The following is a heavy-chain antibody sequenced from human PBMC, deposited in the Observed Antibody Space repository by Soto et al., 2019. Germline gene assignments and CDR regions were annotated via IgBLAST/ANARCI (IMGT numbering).Heavy chain of an antibody. J-gene: IGHJ4*02. CDR3: ASIGIAVAGCVY. V-gene: IGHV3-48*02. CDR2: ISSSSSTI. CDR1: GFTFSSYS. D-gene: IGHD6-19*01. Sequence: EVQLVESGGGLVQPGGSLRLSCAASGFTFSSYSMNWVRQAPGKGLEWVSYISSSSSTIYYAASVKGRFTNSRDNAKNALYLQMNSRRDEDTAVYYCASIGIAVAGCVYWGQGNLVIVSS.